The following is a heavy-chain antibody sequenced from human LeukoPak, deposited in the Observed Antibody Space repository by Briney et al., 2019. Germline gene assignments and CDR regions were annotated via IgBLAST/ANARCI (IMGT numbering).Heavy chain of an antibody. D-gene: IGHD2-21*02. CDR2: ISNSGGST. CDR1: GFTFSSYA. V-gene: IGHV3-23*01. Sequence: GGSLRLSCAASGFTFSSYAMSWVRQAPGKGLEWVSAISNSGGSTYYADSVKGRFTISRDNSKNTLYLQMNSLRAEDTAVYYCASYPYCGGDCYSLDYWGQGTLVTVSS. J-gene: IGHJ4*02. CDR3: ASYPYCGGDCYSLDY.